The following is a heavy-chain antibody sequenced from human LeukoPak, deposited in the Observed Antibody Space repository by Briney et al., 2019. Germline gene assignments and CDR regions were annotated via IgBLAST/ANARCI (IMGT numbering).Heavy chain of an antibody. Sequence: ASVKVSCKASGYTFTGYYMHWVRQAPGQGLEWIGWINPNSGGTNYAQKFQGRVTMTRDTSISTAYMELSRLRSDDTAVYYCARDRVVPAATWDYWGQGTLATVSS. CDR1: GYTFTGYY. V-gene: IGHV1-2*02. J-gene: IGHJ4*02. D-gene: IGHD2-2*01. CDR2: INPNSGGT. CDR3: ARDRVVPAATWDY.